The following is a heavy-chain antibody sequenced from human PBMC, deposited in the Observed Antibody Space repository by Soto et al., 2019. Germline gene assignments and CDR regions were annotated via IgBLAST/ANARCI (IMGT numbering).Heavy chain of an antibody. CDR3: SRNIDYYYGPGSGNGHGV. D-gene: IGHD3-10*01. CDR1: GYTFSAYY. Sequence: QVQLVQSGAEVKEPGDSVRVSCEASGYTFSAYYIHWVRQAPGQGLEWMGWINPKFGDTTYAQDFQGRVTMTSDMSISTVYMELSRLTSDDTAIYYCSRNIDYYYGPGSGNGHGVWGQGTTVNVFS. V-gene: IGHV1-2*02. J-gene: IGHJ6*02. CDR2: INPKFGDT.